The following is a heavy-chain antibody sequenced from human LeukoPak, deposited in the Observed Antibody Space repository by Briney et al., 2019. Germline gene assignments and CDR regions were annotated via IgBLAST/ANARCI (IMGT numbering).Heavy chain of an antibody. CDR3: ARDGSGWVPYNWFDT. J-gene: IGHJ5*02. V-gene: IGHV4-4*07. CDR1: GGSISSYY. CDR2: IYTSGST. Sequence: SETLSLTCTVSGGSISSYYWSWIRQPAGKGLEWIGRIYTSGSTNYNPSLKSRVTMSVDTSKNQFSLKLSSVTAADTAVYYCARDGSGWVPYNWFDTWGQGTLVTVSS. D-gene: IGHD6-19*01.